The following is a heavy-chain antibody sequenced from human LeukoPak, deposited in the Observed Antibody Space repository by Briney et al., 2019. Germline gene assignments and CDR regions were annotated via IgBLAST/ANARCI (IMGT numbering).Heavy chain of an antibody. CDR1: GFTFSNYA. Sequence: GASLRLSCAASGFTFSNYAMSWVRQAPGKGLEWVSAISGSGGSTYYADSVKGRFTISRDNSKNTLYLQMNSLRAEDTAVYYCAKLGRGSYYSDYFDYWGQGTLVTVSS. CDR2: ISGSGGST. CDR3: AKLGRGSYYSDYFDY. V-gene: IGHV3-23*01. J-gene: IGHJ4*02. D-gene: IGHD1-26*01.